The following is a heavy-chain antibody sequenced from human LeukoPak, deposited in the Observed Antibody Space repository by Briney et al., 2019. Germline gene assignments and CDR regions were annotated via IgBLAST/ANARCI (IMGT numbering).Heavy chain of an antibody. D-gene: IGHD6-19*01. CDR3: GRSTPTQWLVIQH. Sequence: GGSLRLSCAASGFTFSSYGMHWVRQAPGKGLEWVAVIWYDGSNKYYADSVKGRFTISRDNSKNTLYLQMNSLRAEDTAVYYCGRSTPTQWLVIQHWGQGTLVTVFS. V-gene: IGHV3-33*01. J-gene: IGHJ1*01. CDR1: GFTFSSYG. CDR2: IWYDGSNK.